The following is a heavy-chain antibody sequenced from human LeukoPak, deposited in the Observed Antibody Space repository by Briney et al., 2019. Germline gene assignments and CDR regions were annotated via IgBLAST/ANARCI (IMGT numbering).Heavy chain of an antibody. V-gene: IGHV3-23*01. CDR1: GFTFSSYA. J-gene: IGHJ4*02. CDR2: ISGSGGST. Sequence: GGSLRLSCAASGFTFSSYAMSWVRQAPGKGLEWVSAISGSGGSTYYADSVKGRFTVSRDNSKNTLYLQMNSLRAEDTAVYYCARAEYSSSWYSDYWGQGTLVTVSS. D-gene: IGHD6-13*01. CDR3: ARAEYSSSWYSDY.